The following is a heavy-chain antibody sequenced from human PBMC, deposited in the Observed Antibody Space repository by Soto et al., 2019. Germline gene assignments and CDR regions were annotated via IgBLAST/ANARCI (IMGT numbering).Heavy chain of an antibody. CDR3: ARGDSTDCSNGVCSFFYNHDMDV. D-gene: IGHD2-8*01. Sequence: ASVKVSCKASGYSFTDYHIHWVRQAPGQGLEWLGRINPKSGGTSTAQKFQGWVTMTTDTSISTASMELARLTSDDTAIYYCARGDSTDCSNGVCSFFYNHDMDVWGQGTTVTVSS. V-gene: IGHV1-2*04. J-gene: IGHJ6*02. CDR2: INPKSGGT. CDR1: GYSFTDYH.